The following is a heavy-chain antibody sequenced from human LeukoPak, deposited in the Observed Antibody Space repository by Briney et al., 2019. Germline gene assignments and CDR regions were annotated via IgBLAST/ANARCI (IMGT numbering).Heavy chain of an antibody. V-gene: IGHV3-33*01. Sequence: GGSLRLSCAASGFTFSSYGMHWVRQAPGKGLERVAVIWYDGSNKYYADSVKGRFTISRDNSKNTLYLQMNSLRAEDTAVYYCARDGFSCSGGSCYDFDYWGQGTLVTVSS. CDR2: IWYDGSNK. CDR1: GFTFSSYG. J-gene: IGHJ4*02. CDR3: ARDGFSCSGGSCYDFDY. D-gene: IGHD2-15*01.